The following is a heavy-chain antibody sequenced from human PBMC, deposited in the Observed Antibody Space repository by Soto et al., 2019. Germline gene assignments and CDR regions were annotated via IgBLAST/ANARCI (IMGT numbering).Heavy chain of an antibody. CDR3: ARGSPGGGYYPSFVY. V-gene: IGHV3-30-3*01. Sequence: GGSLRLSCAASGFTFSSYAMHWVRQAPGKGLEWVAVISYDGSNKYYADSVKGRFTISRDNSKNTLYLQMNSLRAEDTAVYYCARGSPGGGYYPSFVYWGQGTLVTVSS. J-gene: IGHJ4*02. D-gene: IGHD3-22*01. CDR1: GFTFSSYA. CDR2: ISYDGSNK.